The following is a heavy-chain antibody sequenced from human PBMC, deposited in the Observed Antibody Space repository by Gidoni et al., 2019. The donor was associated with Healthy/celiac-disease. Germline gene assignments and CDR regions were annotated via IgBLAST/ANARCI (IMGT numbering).Heavy chain of an antibody. CDR1: GFPLVSSS. V-gene: IGHV3-21*01. Sequence: EVQLVESGGGLVKPGGSLRLSCAASGFPLVSSSMNWVRQAPGKGLGWCSSISSSSSYIYYADSVKCRFTISRDNAKNSLYLQMNSLRAEDTAVYYCARDHVAAAGFGDKNDYGMDVWGQGTTVTVSS. CDR2: ISSSSSYI. D-gene: IGHD6-13*01. J-gene: IGHJ6*02. CDR3: ARDHVAAAGFGDKNDYGMDV.